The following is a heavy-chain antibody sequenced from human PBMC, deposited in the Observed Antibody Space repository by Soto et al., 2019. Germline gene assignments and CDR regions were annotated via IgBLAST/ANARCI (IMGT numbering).Heavy chain of an antibody. CDR3: AQRAAAGSESYRRLYYYGMDV. V-gene: IGHV4-39*01. D-gene: IGHD1-26*01. CDR2: IYYSGST. CDR1: GGSISSSSYY. J-gene: IGHJ6*02. Sequence: SETLSLTCTVSGGSISSSSYYWGWIRQPPGKGLEWIGSIYYSGSTYYNPSLKSRVTISVDTSKNQFSLKLSSVTAADTAVYYCAQRAAAGSESYRRLYYYGMDVWGQGTTVTVSS.